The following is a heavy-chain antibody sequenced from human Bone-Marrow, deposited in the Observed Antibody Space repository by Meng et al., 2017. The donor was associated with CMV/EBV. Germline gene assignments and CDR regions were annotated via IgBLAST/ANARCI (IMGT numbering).Heavy chain of an antibody. CDR3: ARGKHDYDRSGYWGANDY. Sequence: FTSNYIPWMRQAPGHGLEWMGVINPSDASGSTTYAQKFQGRVSMTRDTSTSTVYMELSNLRSDDTAVYYCARGKHDYDRSGYWGANDYWGQGTLVTVSS. CDR1: FTSNY. V-gene: IGHV1-46*01. J-gene: IGHJ4*02. D-gene: IGHD3-22*01. CDR2: INPSDASGST.